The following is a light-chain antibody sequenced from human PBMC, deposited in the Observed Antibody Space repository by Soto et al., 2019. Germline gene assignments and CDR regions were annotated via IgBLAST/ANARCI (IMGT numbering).Light chain of an antibody. V-gene: IGKV3-20*01. CDR1: QSISSNS. J-gene: IGKJ4*01. Sequence: ELVLPQSPGTLSLSPGERATLSCRASQSISSNSLAWYQQVLGQAPRLLIYSASSMATGIPDRFSGSGLGTDFTLIISGLEPEDSAVYYCQYGNPLTFGGGTKVEI. CDR2: SAS. CDR3: QYGNPLT.